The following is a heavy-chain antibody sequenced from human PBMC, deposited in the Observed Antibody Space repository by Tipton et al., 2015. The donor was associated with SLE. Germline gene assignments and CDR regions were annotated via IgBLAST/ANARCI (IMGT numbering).Heavy chain of an antibody. D-gene: IGHD6-13*01. CDR2: MYHSGST. CDR3: ARGWYSRNWEWWFDP. Sequence: TLSLTCTVSGGSMNSQYWSWLRQPPGKGLEWIGYMYHSGSTKYNPSLKSRVTISLDTSKNQVSLKLTSVTAADTAVYYCARGWYSRNWEWWFDPWGQGTLVTVSS. V-gene: IGHV4-59*11. CDR1: GGSMNSQY. J-gene: IGHJ5*02.